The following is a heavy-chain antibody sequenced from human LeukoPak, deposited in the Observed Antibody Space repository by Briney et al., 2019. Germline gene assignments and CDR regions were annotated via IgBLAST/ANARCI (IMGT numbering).Heavy chain of an antibody. J-gene: IGHJ5*02. CDR2: IYYSGST. CDR1: GGSISSYY. V-gene: IGHV4-59*01. CDR3: ARGSREDNWFDP. Sequence: PSETLSLTCTVSGGSISSYYWSWIRQPPGKGLEWIGYIYYSGSTNYNPSLKSRVTISVDTSKNQSSLKLSSVTAADTAVYYCARGSREDNWFDPWGQGTLVTVSS.